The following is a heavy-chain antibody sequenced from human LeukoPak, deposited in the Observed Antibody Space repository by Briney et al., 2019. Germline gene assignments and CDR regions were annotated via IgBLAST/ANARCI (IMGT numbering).Heavy chain of an antibody. CDR2: ISGSGGST. CDR3: AKGGRYCSSTSCYASIDY. V-gene: IGHV3-23*01. D-gene: IGHD2-2*01. J-gene: IGHJ4*02. Sequence: GGSLRLSCAASGFTFSSYAMSWVRQAPGKGLEWVSAISGSGGSTYYADSVKGRFTISRDNSKNTLYLQMNSLRAEDTAVYYCAKGGRYCSSTSCYASIDYWGQGTLVTVS. CDR1: GFTFSSYA.